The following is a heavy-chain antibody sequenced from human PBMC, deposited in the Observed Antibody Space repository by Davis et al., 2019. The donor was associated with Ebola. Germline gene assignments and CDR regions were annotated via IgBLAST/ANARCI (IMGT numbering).Heavy chain of an antibody. D-gene: IGHD2-8*02. J-gene: IGHJ6*02. Sequence: AASVKVSCKASGGTFSSYAISWVRQAPRQGLEWMGGIIPIFGTANYAQKFQGRVTITADKSTSTAYMELSSLRSEDTAVYYCASGVVYAIYDYYYGMDVWGQGTTVTVSS. CDR3: ASGVVYAIYDYYYGMDV. CDR1: GGTFSSYA. CDR2: IIPIFGTA. V-gene: IGHV1-69*06.